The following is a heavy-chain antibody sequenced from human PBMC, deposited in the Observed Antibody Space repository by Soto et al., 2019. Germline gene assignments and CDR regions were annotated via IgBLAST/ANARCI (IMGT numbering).Heavy chain of an antibody. J-gene: IGHJ4*02. CDR1: GGSVSSGSYY. Sequence: PSETLSLTCTVSGGSVSSGSYYWSWIRQPPGKGLEWIGYIYYSGSTNYNPSLKSRVTISVDTSKNQFSLKLSSVTAADTAVYYCARAGYYDSSGSWVDYWGQGTLVTVSS. CDR3: ARAGYYDSSGSWVDY. V-gene: IGHV4-61*01. CDR2: IYYSGST. D-gene: IGHD3-22*01.